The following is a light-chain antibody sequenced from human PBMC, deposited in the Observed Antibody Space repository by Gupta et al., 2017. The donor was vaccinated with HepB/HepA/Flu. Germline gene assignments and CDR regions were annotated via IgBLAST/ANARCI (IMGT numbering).Light chain of an antibody. CDR3: MQGTHWHFS. CDR1: QSLVYSDGRTY. CDR2: LVS. Sequence: VVVTQSPLSLPVTLGQPASISCKSTQSLVYSDGRTYLNWFHQRPGQSPRRLIYLVSIRDSGVPDRVSGSGSDTDFTLKISRVEAEDVGIYYCMQGTHWHFSFGPGTRVEI. J-gene: IGKJ3*01. V-gene: IGKV2-30*01.